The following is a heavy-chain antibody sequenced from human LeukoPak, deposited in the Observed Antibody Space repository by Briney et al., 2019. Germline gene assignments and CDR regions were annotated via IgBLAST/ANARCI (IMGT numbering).Heavy chain of an antibody. J-gene: IGHJ6*02. D-gene: IGHD3-3*01. CDR2: INTNTGNP. CDR1: GYTFTSYA. Sequence: ASVKVSCKASGYTFTSYAMNWVRQAPGQGLEWMGWINTNTGNPTYAQGFTGRFVFSLDTSASTAYPQISSLKAEDTAVYYCARANVLRFLEWSYGMDVWGQGTTVTVSS. V-gene: IGHV7-4-1*02. CDR3: ARANVLRFLEWSYGMDV.